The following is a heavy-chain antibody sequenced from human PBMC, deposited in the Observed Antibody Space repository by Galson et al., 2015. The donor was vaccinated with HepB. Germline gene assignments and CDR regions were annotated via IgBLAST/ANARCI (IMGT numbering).Heavy chain of an antibody. V-gene: IGHV1-69*01. D-gene: IGHD4-17*01. CDR3: ARDLDYGDYPYGSSGYYYGMDV. CDR1: GGTFSSYA. J-gene: IGHJ6*02. CDR2: IIPIFGTA. Sequence: SCKASGGTFSSYAISWVRQAPGQGLEWMGGIIPIFGTANYAQKFQGRVTITADESTSTAYMELSSLRSEDTAVYYCARDLDYGDYPYGSSGYYYGMDVWGQGTTVTVSS.